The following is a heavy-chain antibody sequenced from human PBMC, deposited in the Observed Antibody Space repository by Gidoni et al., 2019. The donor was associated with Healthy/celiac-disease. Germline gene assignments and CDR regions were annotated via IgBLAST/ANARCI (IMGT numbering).Heavy chain of an antibody. J-gene: IGHJ4*02. Sequence: QVHLVESGGGVVQTGRSLRLSCAAYGFTFLIYGMHWVRQAPGKGLGWVAVMWYDGSEKYYADSVKGRFTISRDNSKNMLFLQMNSLRVEDTAVYYCGRDAGYYGSGSNSHPDQWGQGTRVTVSS. CDR3: GRDAGYYGSGSNSHPDQ. D-gene: IGHD3-10*01. V-gene: IGHV3-33*01. CDR2: MWYDGSEK. CDR1: GFTFLIYG.